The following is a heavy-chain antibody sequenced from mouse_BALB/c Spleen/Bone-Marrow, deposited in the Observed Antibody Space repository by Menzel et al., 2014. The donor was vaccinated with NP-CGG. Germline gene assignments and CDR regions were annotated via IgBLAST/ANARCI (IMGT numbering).Heavy chain of an antibody. D-gene: IGHD2-1*01. J-gene: IGHJ1*01. Sequence: QVQLQQSGPGLVAPSQSLSITCTVSGFSLTSYGVHWVRQPPGKGLEWLGIIWAGGSTNYKSALMSRLSISKDNSKSQVFLKMNSLQTDDTAMYYCARDRRDYGKAWYFDVWGAGTRSPSPQ. CDR2: IWAGGST. CDR1: GFSLTSYG. CDR3: ARDRRDYGKAWYFDV. V-gene: IGHV2-9*02.